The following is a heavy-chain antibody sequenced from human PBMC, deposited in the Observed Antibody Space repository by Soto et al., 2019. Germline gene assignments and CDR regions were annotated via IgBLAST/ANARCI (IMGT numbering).Heavy chain of an antibody. J-gene: IGHJ4*02. CDR3: GKGDKRGTLDYFDY. Sequence: HPGGSLRLSSRTSGFTFSNYGMHWVRQAPGKGLEWVAVIWYDGSNKYYADSVKGRFTSSRDNSKNTLYLQMNSLRAEDTAVYYCGKGDKRGTLDYFDYWGQGTLVTVSS. V-gene: IGHV3-33*06. CDR2: IWYDGSNK. CDR1: GFTFSNYG. D-gene: IGHD3-16*01.